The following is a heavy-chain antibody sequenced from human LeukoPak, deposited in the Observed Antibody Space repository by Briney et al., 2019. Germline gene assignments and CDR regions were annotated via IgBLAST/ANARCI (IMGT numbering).Heavy chain of an antibody. CDR3: ARDWTYYYGSGSPMDV. J-gene: IGHJ6*03. Sequence: GGSLRLSCAASGFTVKSYSMNWVRQAPGKGLEWVSYISSSGSTIYYADSVKGRFTISRDNAKNSLYLQMNSLRAEDTAVYYCARDWTYYYGSGSPMDVWGKGTTVTVSS. CDR1: GFTVKSYS. D-gene: IGHD3-10*01. CDR2: ISSSGSTI. V-gene: IGHV3-48*04.